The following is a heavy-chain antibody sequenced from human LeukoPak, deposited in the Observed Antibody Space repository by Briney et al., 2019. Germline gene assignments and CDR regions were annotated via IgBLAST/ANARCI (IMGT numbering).Heavy chain of an antibody. V-gene: IGHV3-7*01. CDR3: AREYYVWGSYRYTWFDY. J-gene: IGHJ4*02. Sequence: GGSLRLSCAASGFTFSSYWMSWVRQAPGKGLEWVANIKQDGSEKYYVDSVKGRFTISRDNAKNSLYLQMNSLRAEDTAVYYCAREYYVWGSYRYTWFDYWGQGTLVIVSS. D-gene: IGHD3-16*02. CDR1: GFTFSSYW. CDR2: IKQDGSEK.